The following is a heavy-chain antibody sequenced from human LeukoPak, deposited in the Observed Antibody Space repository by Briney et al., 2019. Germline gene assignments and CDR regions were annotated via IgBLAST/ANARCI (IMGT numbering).Heavy chain of an antibody. CDR2: ISSSGSTI. CDR3: ARDRGYYYDSSGYYYY. Sequence: GGSLRLSCAASGFTFSSYEMNWVRQAPGKGLDGVSYISSSGSTIYYADSVKGRFTISRDNAKNSLYLQMNSLRAEDTAVYYCARDRGYYYDSSGYYYYWGQGTLVTVSS. D-gene: IGHD3-22*01. CDR1: GFTFSSYE. V-gene: IGHV3-48*03. J-gene: IGHJ4*02.